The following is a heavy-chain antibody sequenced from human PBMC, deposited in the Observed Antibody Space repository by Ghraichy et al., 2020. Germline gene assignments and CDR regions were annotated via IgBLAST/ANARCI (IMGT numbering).Heavy chain of an antibody. D-gene: IGHD6-13*01. CDR2: ISGSGGST. V-gene: IGHV3-23*01. J-gene: IGHJ4*02. CDR1: GFTFSSYA. CDR3: AKVSVRQQLEGGFDY. Sequence: ESLNISCAASGFTFSSYAMSWVRQAPGKGLEWVSAISGSGGSTYYADSVKGRFTISRDNSKNTLYLQMNSLRAEDTAVYYCAKVSVRQQLEGGFDYWGQGTLVTVSS.